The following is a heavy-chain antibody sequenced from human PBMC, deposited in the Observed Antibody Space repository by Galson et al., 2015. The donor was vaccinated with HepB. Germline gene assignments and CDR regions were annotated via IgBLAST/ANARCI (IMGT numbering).Heavy chain of an antibody. CDR1: GYSFTSYW. J-gene: IGHJ4*02. Sequence: QSGAEVKKPGESLKISCKGSGYSFTSYWIGWVRQMPGKGLEWMGIIYPGDSDTRYSPSFQGQVTISADKSISTAYLLWSSLKASDTAMYYCARLNRGWLRFWGYFDYWGQGTLVTVSS. V-gene: IGHV5-51*01. CDR3: ARLNRGWLRFWGYFDY. CDR2: IYPGDSDT. D-gene: IGHD5-12*01.